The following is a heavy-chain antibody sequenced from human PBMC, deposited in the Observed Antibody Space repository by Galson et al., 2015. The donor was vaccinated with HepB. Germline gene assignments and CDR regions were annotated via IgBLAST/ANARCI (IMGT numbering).Heavy chain of an antibody. CDR3: ARQGQSITGARYYYHGMDV. V-gene: IGHV4-34*01. Sequence: LSLTCAVYGGSFSGYYWSWIRQPPGKGLEWIGAINHSGSTNYNPSLKSRVTISVDTSKNQFSLKLSSVTAADTAVYYCARQGQSITGARYYYHGMDVWGQGTTVTVSS. D-gene: IGHD1-20*01. J-gene: IGHJ6*02. CDR2: INHSGST. CDR1: GGSFSGYY.